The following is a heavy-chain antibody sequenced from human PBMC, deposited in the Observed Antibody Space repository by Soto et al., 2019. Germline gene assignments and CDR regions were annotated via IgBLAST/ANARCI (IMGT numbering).Heavy chain of an antibody. CDR1: GYSFTSYW. CDR3: ARQARWYSSGWYGGVRYYGMDV. Sequence: GESLKISCKGSGYSFTSYWISWVRQMPGKGLEWMGRIDPSDSYTNYSPSFQGHVTISADKSISTAYLQWSSLKASDTAMYYCARQARWYSSGWYGGVRYYGMDVWGQGTTVTVSS. CDR2: IDPSDSYT. D-gene: IGHD6-19*01. J-gene: IGHJ6*02. V-gene: IGHV5-10-1*01.